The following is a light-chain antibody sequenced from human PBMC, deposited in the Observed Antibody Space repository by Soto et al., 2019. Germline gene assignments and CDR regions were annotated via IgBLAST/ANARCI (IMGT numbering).Light chain of an antibody. V-gene: IGKV3-15*01. J-gene: IGKJ1*01. Sequence: EIVMTQSPATLSVSPGERATLSCRASQSVSFNLAWYQQKPGQAPRLLIYGASTRATGIPARFSGSGSGTEFTLTFSRLQSQDFAGYCCQQYSTWPPRAFGQGTKVEIK. CDR2: GAS. CDR3: QQYSTWPPRA. CDR1: QSVSFN.